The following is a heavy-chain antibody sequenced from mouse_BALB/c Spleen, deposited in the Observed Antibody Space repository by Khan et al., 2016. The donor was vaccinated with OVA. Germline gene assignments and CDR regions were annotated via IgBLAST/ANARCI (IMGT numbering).Heavy chain of an antibody. CDR3: ARRGYDYGRGALFAY. Sequence: QVQLKQSGPGLVQPSQSLSITCTVSGFSLTNYSVHWVRQSPGKGLEWLGVIWSAGSTDYNAAFIPRLTIRKDNSRSQVFFKRNSLQPNDTAIYYCARRGYDYGRGALFAYWGQGTLVTVSA. CDR1: GFSLTNYS. CDR2: IWSAGST. V-gene: IGHV2-2*02. D-gene: IGHD2-4*01. J-gene: IGHJ3*01.